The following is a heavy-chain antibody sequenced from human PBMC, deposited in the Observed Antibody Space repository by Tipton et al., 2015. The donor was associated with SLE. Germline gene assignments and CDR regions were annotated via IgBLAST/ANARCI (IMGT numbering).Heavy chain of an antibody. Sequence: LRLSCAVYGGSFSGYYWSWIRQPPGKGLEWIGEINHSGSTNYNPPLKSRVTISVDTSKNQFSLKLSSVTAADTAVYYCARGIAAFPYYWGQGTLVTVSS. J-gene: IGHJ4*02. CDR3: ARGIAAFPYY. CDR1: GGSFSGYY. V-gene: IGHV4-34*01. D-gene: IGHD6-13*01. CDR2: INHSGST.